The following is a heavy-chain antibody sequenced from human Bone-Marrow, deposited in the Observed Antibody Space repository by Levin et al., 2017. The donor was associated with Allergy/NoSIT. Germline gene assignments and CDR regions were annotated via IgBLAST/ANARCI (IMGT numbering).Heavy chain of an antibody. Sequence: SQTLSLTCAVSGGPIRSGGYSWSWIRQPPGKGLEWIGFIYHSGSTSYNPSLESRVTISVDRSKSQFSLKLTSVTAADTAVYYCARFYDFWNAMDVWGQGTTVTVSS. V-gene: IGHV4-30-2*01. CDR3: ARFYDFWNAMDV. CDR1: GGPIRSGGYS. D-gene: IGHD3-3*01. CDR2: IYHSGST. J-gene: IGHJ6*02.